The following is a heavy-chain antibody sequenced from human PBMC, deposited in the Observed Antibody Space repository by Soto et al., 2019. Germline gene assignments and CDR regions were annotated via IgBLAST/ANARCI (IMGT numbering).Heavy chain of an antibody. J-gene: IGHJ3*02. D-gene: IGHD6-13*01. CDR3: ARGPQLENTRHLYSSSWYEFEFDI. Sequence: GASVKVSCKASGGTFSSYAISWVRQAPGQRLEGMGGIIPIFGTANYAQKFQGRVTITADESTSTAYMELSSLRSEDTAVYYCARGPQLENTRHLYSSSWYEFEFDIWGQGTMVTVSS. V-gene: IGHV1-69*13. CDR1: GGTFSSYA. CDR2: IIPIFGTA.